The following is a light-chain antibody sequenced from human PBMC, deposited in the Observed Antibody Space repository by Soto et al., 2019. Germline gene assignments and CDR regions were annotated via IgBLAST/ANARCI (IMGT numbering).Light chain of an antibody. J-gene: IGKJ5*01. CDR3: QQSYSTPPIT. V-gene: IGKV1-39*01. Sequence: LQMTPSRSSVSASVVYVVTISFRSSQAIDSWLAWYQQKPGEAPKLLIFTGSLLHSGVPPRFSGSGSGTDFTLTISSLQPEDFATYYCQQSYSTPPITFGQGTRLEIK. CDR1: QAIDSW. CDR2: TGS.